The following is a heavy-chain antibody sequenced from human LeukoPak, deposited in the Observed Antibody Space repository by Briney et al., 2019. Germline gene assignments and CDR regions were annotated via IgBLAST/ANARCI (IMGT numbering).Heavy chain of an antibody. CDR3: VREARGYHYTYFDY. J-gene: IGHJ4*02. Sequence: GGSLGLSCTASGFTLGSHDMHWVRQIPGQGLEWVAAVSSGFHAFFADSVQGRFTVSREDAWNSLYLQMNSLRAGDTAVYYCVREARGYHYTYFDYWGQGTLVTVSS. CDR2: VSSGFHA. V-gene: IGHV3-13*01. D-gene: IGHD5-18*01. CDR1: GFTLGSHD.